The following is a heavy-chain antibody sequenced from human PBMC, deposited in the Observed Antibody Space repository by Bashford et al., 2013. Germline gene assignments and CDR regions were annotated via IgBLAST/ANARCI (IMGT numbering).Heavy chain of an antibody. CDR1: GSISSSSYY. CDR3: ARHRADTAMVAAFDY. Sequence: SVDPVPHLHCLCGSISSSSYYWGWIRQPPRKGLEWIGSSLLYGSTYYNPSLKSRVTISVDTSKNQFSLKLSSVTAADTAVYYCARHRADTAMVAAFDYWGQGTLVTVSS. V-gene: IGHV4-39*01. CDR2: SLLYGST. D-gene: IGHD5-18*01. J-gene: IGHJ4*02.